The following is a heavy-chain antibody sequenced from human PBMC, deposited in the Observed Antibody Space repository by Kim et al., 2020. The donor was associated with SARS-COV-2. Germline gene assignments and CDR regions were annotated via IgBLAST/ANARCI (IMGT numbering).Heavy chain of an antibody. D-gene: IGHD4-17*01. CDR1: GFTFSSYG. CDR3: AVGAGPVTTNY. V-gene: IGHV3-30*03. J-gene: IGHJ4*02. CDR2: ISYDGSNK. Sequence: GGSLRLSCAASGFTFSSYGMHWVRQAPGKGLEWVAVISYDGSNKYYADSVKGRFTISRDNSKNTLYLQMNSLRAEDTAVYYCAVGAGPVTTNYWGQGTLVTVSS.